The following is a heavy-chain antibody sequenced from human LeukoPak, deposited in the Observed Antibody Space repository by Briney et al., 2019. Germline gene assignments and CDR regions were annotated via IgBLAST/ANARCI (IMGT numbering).Heavy chain of an antibody. CDR1: GFTFSSYA. Sequence: GGSLRLSCAASGFTFSSYAMHWVRQAPGKGLEWVAVISYDGSNKYYADAVEGRFSISRDTSKNTLYLQMNSLRAEDTAVYYCAKGRRTFIVVVIDAFDVWGQGTMVTVSS. J-gene: IGHJ3*01. D-gene: IGHD3-22*01. CDR3: AKGRRTFIVVVIDAFDV. CDR2: ISYDGSNK. V-gene: IGHV3-30*04.